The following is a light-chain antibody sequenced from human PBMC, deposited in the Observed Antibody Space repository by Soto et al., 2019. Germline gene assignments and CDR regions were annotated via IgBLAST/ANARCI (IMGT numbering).Light chain of an antibody. V-gene: IGKV1-6*01. CDR3: LQDYNYPRT. Sequence: AIQMTQSPSSLSASVGDRVTITCRASQGISNDLGWYQQRPGKAPNLLIYAASTLQSGVPSRFSGSGSGTDFNLTISSLQPEDVATDYCLQDYNYPRTFGQGTKVEIK. CDR1: QGISND. CDR2: AAS. J-gene: IGKJ1*01.